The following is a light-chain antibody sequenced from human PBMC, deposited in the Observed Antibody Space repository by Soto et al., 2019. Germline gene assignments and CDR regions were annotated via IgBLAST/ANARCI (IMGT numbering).Light chain of an antibody. J-gene: IGKJ2*01. CDR1: QSISTW. V-gene: IGKV1-5*01. CDR3: QQYASHSSST. Sequence: DIQVTQSPSTLSATVGDRVTLTCRASQSISTWLAWYQQKPGKAPKLLIYDASSLQSGVPSRFSGSGSGTEFTLTISSLQPDDFATYFCQQYASHSSSTFGQGTKLESK. CDR2: DAS.